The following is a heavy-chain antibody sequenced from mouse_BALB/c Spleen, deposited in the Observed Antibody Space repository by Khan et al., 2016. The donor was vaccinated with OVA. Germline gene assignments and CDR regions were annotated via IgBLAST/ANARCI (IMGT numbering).Heavy chain of an antibody. J-gene: IGHJ4*01. CDR3: ARSWAMDY. CDR2: ISNLAYSI. CDR1: GFTFRDYG. V-gene: IGHV5-15*02. Sequence: EVELVESGGGLVQPGGSRKLSCAASGFTFRDYGMAWVRQAPGKGSEWVAFISNLAYSIYYADTVTGRFTISRENAKNTLYLEMSSLRSEDTAMYYCARSWAMDYWGQGTSVTVSS.